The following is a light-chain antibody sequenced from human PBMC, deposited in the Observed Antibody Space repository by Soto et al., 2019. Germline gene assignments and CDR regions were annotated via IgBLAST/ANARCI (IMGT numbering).Light chain of an antibody. CDR3: QQYGSSGT. J-gene: IGKJ1*01. Sequence: EIVLSQSPGTLSLSPGERATLSCRASQSVSSSYLAWYQQKPGQAPRLLIYGASSRATGIPDRLSGSGSGTDFTLTISRLEPEDFAVYYCQQYGSSGTFGQGTKVDNK. V-gene: IGKV3-20*01. CDR1: QSVSSSY. CDR2: GAS.